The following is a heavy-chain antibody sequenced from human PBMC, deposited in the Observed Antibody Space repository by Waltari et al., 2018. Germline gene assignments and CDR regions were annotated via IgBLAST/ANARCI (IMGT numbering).Heavy chain of an antibody. CDR1: GGSFSGYY. D-gene: IGHD3-3*01. J-gene: IGHJ6*03. CDR3: ARRSDYDFWSGYGNMDV. Sequence: QVQLQQWGAGLLKPSETLSLTCAVYGGSFSGYYWSWIRQPPGKGLEWIGEINHSGSTNANPSLKSRVTIAVDTSKNQFSLKLSSVTAADTAVYYCARRSDYDFWSGYGNMDVWGKGTTVTVSS. V-gene: IGHV4-34*01. CDR2: INHSGST.